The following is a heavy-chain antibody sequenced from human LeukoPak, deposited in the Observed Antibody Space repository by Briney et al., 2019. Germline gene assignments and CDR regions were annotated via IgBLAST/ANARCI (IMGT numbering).Heavy chain of an antibody. CDR3: GSHPVNIPADIDY. V-gene: IGHV3-20*04. Sequence: PGGSLRLSCAASGFGSDDYSMSWVRQAPGKGLEWVSGINRNGDSTAYADSVKGRFAISRDNAKKSLYLQMNSLRAEDTALYYCGSHPVNIPADIDYWGQGTLVTVSS. CDR1: GFGSDDYS. D-gene: IGHD2-2*01. CDR2: INRNGDST. J-gene: IGHJ4*02.